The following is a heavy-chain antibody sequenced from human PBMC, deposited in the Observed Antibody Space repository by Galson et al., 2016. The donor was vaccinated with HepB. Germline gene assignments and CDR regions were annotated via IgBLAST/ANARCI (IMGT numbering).Heavy chain of an antibody. J-gene: IGHJ4*02. D-gene: IGHD5-12*01. V-gene: IGHV3-48*03. CDR1: GFTFRSYE. Sequence: SLRLSCAASGFTFRSYEMNWVRQAPGKGLEWVSYIGSSGSTIYYADSVKGRFTISRDNAKNSLFLQMNSLRADDTAVYYCAKDLGRAYTGYDPHFDCWGQGALVTVSS. CDR2: IGSSGSTI. CDR3: AKDLGRAYTGYDPHFDC.